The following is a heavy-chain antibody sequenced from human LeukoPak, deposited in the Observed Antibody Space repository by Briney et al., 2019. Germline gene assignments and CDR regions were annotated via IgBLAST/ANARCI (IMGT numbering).Heavy chain of an antibody. V-gene: IGHV1-69*13. CDR2: IIPIFGTA. CDR1: GGTFSSYA. J-gene: IGHJ6*02. CDR3: AREGLRGVKYYYYGMDV. Sequence: ASVKVSCKASGGTFSSYAVSWVRQAPGQGLEWMGGIIPIFGTANYAQKFQGRVTITADESTSTAYMGLSSLRSEDTAVYYCAREGLRGVKYYYYGMDVWGQGTTVTVSS. D-gene: IGHD3-10*01.